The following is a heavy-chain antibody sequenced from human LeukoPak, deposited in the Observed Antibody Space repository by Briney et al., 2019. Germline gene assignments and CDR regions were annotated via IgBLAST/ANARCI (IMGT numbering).Heavy chain of an antibody. V-gene: IGHV4-34*01. J-gene: IGHJ4*02. Sequence: SETLSLTCAVYGGSFSGYYWSWIRQPPGKGLEWIGEINHSGSTSYNPSLKSRVTISVDTSKNQFSLKLSSVTAADTAVYYCARAPRVYCSSTSCYGSVDYWGQGTLVTVSS. D-gene: IGHD2-2*01. CDR2: INHSGST. CDR1: GGSFSGYY. CDR3: ARAPRVYCSSTSCYGSVDY.